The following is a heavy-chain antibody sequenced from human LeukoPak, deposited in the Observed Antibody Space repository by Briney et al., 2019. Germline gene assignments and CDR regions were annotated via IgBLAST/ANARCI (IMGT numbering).Heavy chain of an antibody. D-gene: IGHD2-2*01. CDR3: AKGQYQLLPYYYYGMDV. CDR1: GFTFDDYA. CDR2: ISWNSGSI. V-gene: IGHV3-9*01. J-gene: IGHJ6*02. Sequence: RLGGSLRLSCAASGFTFDDYAMHWVRQAPGKGLEWVSGISWNSGSIGYADSVKGRFTISRDNAKNSLYLQMNSLRAEDTALYYCAKGQYQLLPYYYYGMDVWGQGTTVTVSS.